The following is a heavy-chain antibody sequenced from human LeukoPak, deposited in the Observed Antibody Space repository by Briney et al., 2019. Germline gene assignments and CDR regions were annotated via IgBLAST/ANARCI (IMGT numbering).Heavy chain of an antibody. J-gene: IGHJ5*02. Sequence: SETLSLTCTVSGGSISSYYWSWIRQPPGKGLEWIGYIYYSGSTNYNPSLKSRVTISVDTSKNQFSLKLSYVTAADTAVYYCARDEVMGWFDPWGQGTLVTVSS. CDR1: GGSISSYY. D-gene: IGHD3-16*01. V-gene: IGHV4-59*01. CDR3: ARDEVMGWFDP. CDR2: IYYSGST.